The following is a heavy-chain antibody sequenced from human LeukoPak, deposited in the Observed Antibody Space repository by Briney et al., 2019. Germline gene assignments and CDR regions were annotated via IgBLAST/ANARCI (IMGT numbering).Heavy chain of an antibody. CDR1: GFTFSDFV. V-gene: IGHV3-21*01. Sequence: GGSLRLSCAASGFTFSDFVMHWVRQAPGKGLEWVSSITATTNDMFNADSVKGRFTISRHNAKRSLYLQMNSLRADDTAMYYCAREGNGPGNFPLDLWGQGTLVTVSS. D-gene: IGHD3-10*01. CDR2: ITATTNDM. CDR3: AREGNGPGNFPLDL. J-gene: IGHJ5*02.